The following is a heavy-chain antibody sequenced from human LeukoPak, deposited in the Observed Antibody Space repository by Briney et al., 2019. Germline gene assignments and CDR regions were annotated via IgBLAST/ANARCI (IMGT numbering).Heavy chain of an antibody. D-gene: IGHD4-17*01. V-gene: IGHV4-30-4*01. CDR3: ARVRFEYGDYDDY. J-gene: IGHJ4*02. CDR2: IYYSGST. CDR1: GGSISSGDYY. Sequence: SETLSLTCTVSGGSISSGDYYWSWIRQPPGKGLEWIGYIYYSGSTYYNPSLKSRVTISVDTSKNQFSLKLSSVTAADTAVYYCARVRFEYGDYDDYWGQGTLVTVSS.